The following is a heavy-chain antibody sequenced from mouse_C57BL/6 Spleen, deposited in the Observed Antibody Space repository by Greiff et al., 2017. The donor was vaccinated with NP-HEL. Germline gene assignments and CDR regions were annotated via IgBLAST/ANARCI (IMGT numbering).Heavy chain of an antibody. Sequence: DVQLVESEGGLVQPGSSMKLSCTASGFTFSDYYMAWVRQVPEKGLEWVANINYDGSSTYYLDSLKSRFIISRDNAKNILYLQMRSLKSEDTATYYCARAGDAMDYWGQGTSVTVSS. CDR2: INYDGSST. CDR1: GFTFSDYY. J-gene: IGHJ4*01. V-gene: IGHV5-16*01. CDR3: ARAGDAMDY.